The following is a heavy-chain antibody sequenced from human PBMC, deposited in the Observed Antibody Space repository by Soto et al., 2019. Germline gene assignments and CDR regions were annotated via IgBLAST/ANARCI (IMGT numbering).Heavy chain of an antibody. V-gene: IGHV4-34*01. Sequence: PSETLSLTCAVYGGSFSGYYWSWIRQPPGKGLEWIGEINHSGSTNYNPSLKSRVTISVDTSKNQFSLKLSSVTAADTAVYYCARGLRNYYDSSGYYYFDYWGQGTLVTVSS. CDR2: INHSGST. CDR1: GGSFSGYY. CDR3: ARGLRNYYDSSGYYYFDY. J-gene: IGHJ4*02. D-gene: IGHD3-22*01.